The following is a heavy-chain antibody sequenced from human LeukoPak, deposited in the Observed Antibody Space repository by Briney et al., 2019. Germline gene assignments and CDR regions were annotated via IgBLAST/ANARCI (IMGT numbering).Heavy chain of an antibody. D-gene: IGHD3-22*01. CDR3: ARDIWYYYDSSGSQRAFDY. CDR1: GYTFTSYA. J-gene: IGHJ4*02. Sequence: ASVKVSCKASGYTFTSYAMNWVRQAPGQGLEWMGWINTNTGNPTYAQGFTGRFVFSLDTSVSTAYLQISSLKAEDTAVYYCARDIWYYYDSSGSQRAFDYWGQGTLVTVSS. CDR2: INTNTGNP. V-gene: IGHV7-4-1*02.